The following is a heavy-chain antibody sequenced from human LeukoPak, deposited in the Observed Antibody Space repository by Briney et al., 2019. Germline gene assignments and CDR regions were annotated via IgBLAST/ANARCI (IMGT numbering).Heavy chain of an antibody. Sequence: ASVKVSCKASGYTFTSYAMHWVRQAPGQRLEWMGWINAGNGNTKYSQKFQGRVTITADESTSTAYMELSSLRSEDTAVYYCARTRSVVTPDDYYYYGMDVWGQGTTVTVSS. J-gene: IGHJ6*02. CDR1: GYTFTSYA. V-gene: IGHV1-3*01. CDR3: ARTRSVVTPDDYYYYGMDV. CDR2: INAGNGNT. D-gene: IGHD4-23*01.